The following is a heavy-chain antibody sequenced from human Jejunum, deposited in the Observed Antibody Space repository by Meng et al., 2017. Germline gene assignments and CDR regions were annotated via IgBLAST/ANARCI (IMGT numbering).Heavy chain of an antibody. Sequence: EVQWLESGGALVQPGGTLRLSCAASGFTYSAYAMSWVRQAPGKGLEWVSIISGNGAYTYYADSVKGRFTISRDNSKSTLYLQMNSLRADDTALYYCAKGLMTYSSASYGVWGQGTLVTVSS. CDR2: ISGNGAYT. CDR3: AKGLMTYSSASYGV. D-gene: IGHD6-19*01. V-gene: IGHV3-23*01. CDR1: GFTYSAYA. J-gene: IGHJ4*02.